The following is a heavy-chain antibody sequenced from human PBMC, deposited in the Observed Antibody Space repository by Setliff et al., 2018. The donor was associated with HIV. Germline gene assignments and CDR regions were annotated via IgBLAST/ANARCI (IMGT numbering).Heavy chain of an antibody. V-gene: IGHV1-18*01. CDR1: GYTFTDYG. CDR2: ISAYNGNT. Sequence: ASVKVSCKASGYTFTDYGVFWVRQAPGQGLEWMGWISAYNGNTNYAQKFQGRVSMTTDTSTSTAYMELRSLRPDDTAVYYCARDIGYCSGDKCPGFDYWGQGTLVTVSS. D-gene: IGHD2-15*01. CDR3: ARDIGYCSGDKCPGFDY. J-gene: IGHJ4*02.